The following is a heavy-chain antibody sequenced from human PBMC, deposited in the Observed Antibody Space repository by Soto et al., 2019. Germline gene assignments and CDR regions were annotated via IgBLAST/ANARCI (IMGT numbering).Heavy chain of an antibody. D-gene: IGHD2-2*01. CDR2: VNSDGSFT. J-gene: IGHJ6*03. CDR1: GLTFSSYW. V-gene: IGHV3-74*01. CDR3: VRETPSVDHYYFYMDV. Sequence: EVQLVESGGGLVQPGGSLRLSCAASGLTFSSYWMHWVRQVPGKGLVWVSRVNSDGSFTTYAGSVKGRFTISRDNAKNTLYLQMNSPRAEDTALYYCVRETPSVDHYYFYMDVWGKGTTVTVSS.